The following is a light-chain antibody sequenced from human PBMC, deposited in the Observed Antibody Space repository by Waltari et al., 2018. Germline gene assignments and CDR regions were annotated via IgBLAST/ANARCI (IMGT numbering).Light chain of an antibody. Sequence: QTVVTQEPSFPVSPGGTVTVTCGLSPGSDSTSHNPRWYQQTQGQPPSTLIYNANTRASGGPDRFSGSILVSEAALTIPGARADYESHYNCARYVGGAIGVFCGGTKLTVL. V-gene: IGLV8-61*01. CDR1: PGSDSTSHN. CDR3: ARYVGGAIGV. CDR2: NAN. J-gene: IGLJ3*02.